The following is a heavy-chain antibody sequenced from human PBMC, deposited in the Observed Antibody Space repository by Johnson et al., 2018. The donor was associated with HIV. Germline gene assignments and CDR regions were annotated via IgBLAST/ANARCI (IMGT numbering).Heavy chain of an antibody. CDR1: GFTFSSYA. CDR3: ARESTATRGDAFDI. Sequence: VQLVEFGGGLVQPGGSLRLSCAASGFTFSSYAMHWVRQAPGKGLEYVSAISSNGGSTYYANSVKGRFTISRDNSKNTLYLQMGSLRAEDMAVYYCARESTATRGDAFDIWGQGTMVTVSS. CDR2: ISSNGGST. J-gene: IGHJ3*02. V-gene: IGHV3-64*01. D-gene: IGHD4-17*01.